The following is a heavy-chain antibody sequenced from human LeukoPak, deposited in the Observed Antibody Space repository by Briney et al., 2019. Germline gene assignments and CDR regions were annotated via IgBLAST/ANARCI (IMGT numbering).Heavy chain of an antibody. CDR3: AKTYYYDSSGAFDY. J-gene: IGHJ4*02. D-gene: IGHD3-22*01. CDR1: GFTFSSYA. V-gene: IGHV3-30*18. CDR2: ISYDGSNK. Sequence: PGRSLRLSCAASGFTFSSYAMHWVRQAPGKGLEWVAVISYDGSNKYYADSVKGRFTISRDNSKNTLYLQMNSLRAEDTAVYYCAKTYYYDSSGAFDYWGQGTLVTVCS.